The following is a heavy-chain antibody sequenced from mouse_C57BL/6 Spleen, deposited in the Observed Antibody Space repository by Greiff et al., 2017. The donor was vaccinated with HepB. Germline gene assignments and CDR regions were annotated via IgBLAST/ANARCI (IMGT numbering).Heavy chain of an antibody. J-gene: IGHJ4*01. CDR2: ISSGSSTI. D-gene: IGHD2-4*01. V-gene: IGHV5-17*01. CDR3: ARNDYDVETMDY. Sequence: EVHLVESGGGLVKPGGSLKLSCAASGFTFSDYGMHWVRQAPEKGLEWVAYISSGSSTIYYADTVKGRFTISRDNAKNTLFLQMTSLRSEDTAMYYCARNDYDVETMDYWGQGTSVTVSS. CDR1: GFTFSDYG.